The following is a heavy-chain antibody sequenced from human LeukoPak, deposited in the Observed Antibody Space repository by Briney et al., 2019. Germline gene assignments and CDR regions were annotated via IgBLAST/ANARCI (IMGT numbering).Heavy chain of an antibody. Sequence: SETLSLTCTVSGGSISSSSYYWGWIRQPPGKGLEWIGSIYYSGSTYYNPSLKSRVTMSVDTSKNQFSLKLSSVTAADTAVYYCARLSTVTTSFDYWGQGTLVTVSS. CDR1: GGSISSSSYY. V-gene: IGHV4-39*07. J-gene: IGHJ4*02. D-gene: IGHD4-17*01. CDR3: ARLSTVTTSFDY. CDR2: IYYSGST.